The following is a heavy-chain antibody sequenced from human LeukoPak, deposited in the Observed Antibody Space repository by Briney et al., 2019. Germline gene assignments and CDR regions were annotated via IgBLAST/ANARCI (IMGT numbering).Heavy chain of an antibody. J-gene: IGHJ3*02. CDR1: GDTLTDYF. CDR2: IGPKSGDT. CDR3: GRNRQGKALDI. Sequence: ASVKVSCKPSGDTLTDYFIHWVRQVPGQGLEWMGWIGPKSGDTSYSQKLQGRVTVTRDTSISTAYMDLSRLRFDDTAVYYCGRNRQGKALDIWGQGTMVTVSS. V-gene: IGHV1-2*02. D-gene: IGHD3-10*01.